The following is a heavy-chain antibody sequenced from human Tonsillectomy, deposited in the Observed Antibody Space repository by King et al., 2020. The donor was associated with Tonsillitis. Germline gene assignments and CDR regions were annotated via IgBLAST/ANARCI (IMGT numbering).Heavy chain of an antibody. CDR3: AKAPGRWLHDVFDI. D-gene: IGHD4-23*01. Sequence: QLVQSGGGVVQPGGSLRLSCAASGFTFDDDAMHWVRQGPGKGLVWGSLINGDVGSTYYADSVKGLFTISRDNSKNSLYLQMNSLRTDDSALYYCAKAPGRWLHDVFDIWGQGTMVTVSS. CDR2: INGDVGST. J-gene: IGHJ3*02. CDR1: GFTFDDDA. V-gene: IGHV3-43*02.